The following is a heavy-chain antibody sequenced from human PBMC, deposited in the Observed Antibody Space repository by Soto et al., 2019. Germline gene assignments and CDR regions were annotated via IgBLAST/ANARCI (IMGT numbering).Heavy chain of an antibody. V-gene: IGHV4-39*01. D-gene: IGHD4-17*01. CDR1: GGSISSSSYY. J-gene: IGHJ4*02. CDR2: IYYSGST. Sequence: PSETLSLTCTVSGGSISSSSYYWGWIRQPPGKGLEWIGSIYYSGSTYYNPSLKSRVTISVDTSKNQFSLKLSSVTAADTAVYYCARHDYGDYPYYFDYWGQGTLVTVSS. CDR3: ARHDYGDYPYYFDY.